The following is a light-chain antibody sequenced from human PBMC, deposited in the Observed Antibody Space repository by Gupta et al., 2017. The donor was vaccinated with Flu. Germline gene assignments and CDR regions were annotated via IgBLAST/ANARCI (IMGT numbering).Light chain of an antibody. CDR2: SNN. J-gene: IGLJ3*02. CDR3: AAWDDSLNGRV. CDR1: SSNIGSNT. V-gene: IGLV1-44*01. Sequence: QSVLTQPPSASGTPGQTVTLSCSGSSSNIGSNTVNWYQQLPGTAPKLLIYSNNQRPSGVPDRFSGSKSGTSASLAISGLQSEDEADYYCAAWDDSLNGRVFGGGTKLTVL.